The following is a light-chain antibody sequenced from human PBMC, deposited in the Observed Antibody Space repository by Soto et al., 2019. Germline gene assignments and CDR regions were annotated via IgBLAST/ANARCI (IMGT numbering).Light chain of an antibody. CDR1: FSDVSGYDF. V-gene: IGLV2-14*01. CDR3: GSYSTSGSVV. Sequence: QSALTQPASVSGSPGQSIAISCTGTFSDVSGYDFVAWYQQHPGKAPKVIIYDVNNRPSGVSNRFFGSKSGNTASLTISGLQTEDEDDYYCGSYSTSGSVVFGGGTKLTVL. CDR2: DVN. J-gene: IGLJ2*01.